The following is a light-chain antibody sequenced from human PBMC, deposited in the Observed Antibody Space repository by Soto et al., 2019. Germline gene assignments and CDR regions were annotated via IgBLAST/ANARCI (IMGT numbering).Light chain of an antibody. CDR2: AAS. V-gene: IGKV1-9*01. J-gene: IGKJ5*01. CDR1: QGINTF. CDR3: QQLNSYPIT. Sequence: PSSLSASVGDRVTITCRASQGINTFLAWYQQKAGKAPKLLIYAASTLQSGVPSRFSGSGSGTDFTLTISSLQSEDFATYYCQQLNSYPITFGQGTRLEIK.